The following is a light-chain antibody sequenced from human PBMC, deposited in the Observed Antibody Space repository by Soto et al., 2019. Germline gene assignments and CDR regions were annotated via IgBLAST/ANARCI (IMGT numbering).Light chain of an antibody. V-gene: IGLV2-14*01. CDR2: AVS. CDR3: LSYTSSDTVL. J-gene: IGLJ3*02. Sequence: QSALTQAASVSGSPGQSITIFCTGTSSDIGGYDYVSWYQQRPGKAPKVLIYAVSHRPSGISSRFSGSRSGNTASLTISGLHAEDEAVYSCLSYTSSDTVLFGGGTKLTVL. CDR1: SSDIGGYDY.